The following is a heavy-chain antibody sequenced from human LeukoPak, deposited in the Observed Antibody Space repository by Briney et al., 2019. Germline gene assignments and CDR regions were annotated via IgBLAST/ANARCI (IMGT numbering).Heavy chain of an antibody. Sequence: GASVKVSCKASGGTFSSYAISWVRQAPGQGLEWMGRIIPIFGTANYAQKFQGRVTITTDESTSTAYMELSSLRSEDTAVYYCARDLGGDYVDWLDPWGQGTLVTVSS. CDR3: ARDLGGDYVDWLDP. CDR1: GGTFSSYA. J-gene: IGHJ5*02. D-gene: IGHD4-17*01. V-gene: IGHV1-69*05. CDR2: IIPIFGTA.